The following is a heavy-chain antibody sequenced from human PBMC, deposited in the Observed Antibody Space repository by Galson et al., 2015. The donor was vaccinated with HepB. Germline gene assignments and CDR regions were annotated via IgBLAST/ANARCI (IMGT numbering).Heavy chain of an antibody. D-gene: IGHD3-22*01. Sequence: SLRLSCADSGFTFSGSAMHWVRQTSGKGPEYVSALTGNGGTTHYANSVKGRFTISGDISRNTMYLQTDSLRPEDMAVYYCARERESSGYFGYFDLWGRGTPVIVSS. CDR3: ARERESSGYFGYFDL. V-gene: IGHV3-64*01. CDR2: LTGNGGTT. J-gene: IGHJ2*01. CDR1: GFTFSGSA.